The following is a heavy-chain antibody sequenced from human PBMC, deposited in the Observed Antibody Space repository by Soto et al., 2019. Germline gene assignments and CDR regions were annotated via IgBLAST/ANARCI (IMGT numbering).Heavy chain of an antibody. D-gene: IGHD3-10*01. CDR3: AKDVEYYYDSTSPRWFDP. CDR2: IYHSGRT. J-gene: IGHJ5*02. CDR1: GGSIRAYY. Sequence: SETLSLTCSVSGGSIRAYYWSWIRQPPGGGLEWIGYIYHSGRTNYNPALKSRVSMSVDTSKDQFFLTLTSVTAADTAVYYCAKDVEYYYDSTSPRWFDPWGQGIQVTVSS. V-gene: IGHV4-59*01.